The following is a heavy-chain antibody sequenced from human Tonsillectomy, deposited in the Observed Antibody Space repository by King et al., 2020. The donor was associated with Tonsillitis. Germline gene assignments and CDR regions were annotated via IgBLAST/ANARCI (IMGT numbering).Heavy chain of an antibody. V-gene: IGHV3-21*01. CDR1: GFTFSSYS. CDR3: ARARRDYHFDY. D-gene: IGHD4-11*01. CDR2: ISSSSSYL. Sequence: VQLVESGGGLVKPGGSLRLSCAASGFTFSSYSMNWVRQAPGKGLEWVSSISSSSSYLYYADSVKGRFTISRDNAKNSLYLQMNSLRAEDTAVYYCARARRDYHFDYWGQGTLVTVSS. J-gene: IGHJ4*02.